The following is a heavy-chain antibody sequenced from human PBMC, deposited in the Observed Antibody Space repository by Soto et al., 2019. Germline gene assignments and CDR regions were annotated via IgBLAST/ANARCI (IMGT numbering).Heavy chain of an antibody. V-gene: IGHV1-18*01. CDR1: GYTFTSYG. J-gene: IGHJ6*02. CDR3: AREMDSYYYGSGPVYGMDV. Sequence: QVQLVQSGAEVKKPGASVKVSCKASGYTFTSYGISWVRQAPGQGLEWMGWISAYNGNTNYAQKLQGRVTMTTDTDTSTAYMELRSLRSDDTAVYYCAREMDSYYYGSGPVYGMDVWGQGTTVTVSS. D-gene: IGHD3-10*01. CDR2: ISAYNGNT.